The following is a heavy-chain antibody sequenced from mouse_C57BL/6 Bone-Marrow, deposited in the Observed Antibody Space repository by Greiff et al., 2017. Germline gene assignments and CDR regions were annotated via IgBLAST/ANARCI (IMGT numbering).Heavy chain of an antibody. V-gene: IGHV1-5*01. D-gene: IGHD1-1*01. CDR2: IYPGNSDT. J-gene: IGHJ1*03. Sequence: VQLQQSGTVLARPGASVKMSCKTSGYTFTSYWMHWVKQRPGQGLEWIGAIYPGNSDTSYNQKFKGKAKLTAVTSASTAYMELSSLTNEDSAVYYCTMDYYGSSPRWYFDVWGTGTTVTVSS. CDR3: TMDYYGSSPRWYFDV. CDR1: GYTFTSYW.